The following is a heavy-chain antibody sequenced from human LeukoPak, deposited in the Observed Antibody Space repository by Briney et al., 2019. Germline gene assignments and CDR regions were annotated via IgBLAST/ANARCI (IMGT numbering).Heavy chain of an antibody. Sequence: SETLSLTCTVSGGSISSYYWSWIRQPLGKGLEWIGHIYYSGSTNYNPSLKSRVTISVDTSKNQFSLKLSSVTAADTAVYYCARNLFDDSSGYYGVFDYWGQGTLVTVSS. CDR1: GGSISSYY. CDR3: ARNLFDDSSGYYGVFDY. J-gene: IGHJ4*02. CDR2: IYYSGST. V-gene: IGHV4-59*01. D-gene: IGHD3-22*01.